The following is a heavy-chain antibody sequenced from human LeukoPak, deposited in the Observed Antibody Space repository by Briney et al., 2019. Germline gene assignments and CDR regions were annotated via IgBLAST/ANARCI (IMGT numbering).Heavy chain of an antibody. CDR1: GFTFSSYS. D-gene: IGHD1-26*01. CDR2: ISSSGSPI. Sequence: GGSLRLSCAASGFTFSSYSMNWVRQAPGKGLEWVSYISSSGSPIYYADSVKGRFTTSRDSAKNSLDLQMNSLRVEDTAVYYCARDLGGSSKPDYCGQGTLVTVSS. J-gene: IGHJ4*02. V-gene: IGHV3-48*04. CDR3: ARDLGGSSKPDY.